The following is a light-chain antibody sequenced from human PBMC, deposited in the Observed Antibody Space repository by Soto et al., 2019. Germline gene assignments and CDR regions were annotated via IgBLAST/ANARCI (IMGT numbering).Light chain of an antibody. J-gene: IGKJ3*01. V-gene: IGKV1-39*01. CDR1: QSISSY. CDR2: AAS. CDR3: QQSYSTLIT. Sequence: DIQMTQFPSSLSAFVGDRVTIPCRASQSISSYLNWYQQKPGKAPKLLIYAASSLQSGVPSRFSGSGSGTDFTLTISSLQPEDFATYYCQQSYSTLITFGPGTKVDIK.